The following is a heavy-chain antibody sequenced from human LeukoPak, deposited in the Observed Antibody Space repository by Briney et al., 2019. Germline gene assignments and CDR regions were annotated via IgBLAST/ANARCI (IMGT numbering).Heavy chain of an antibody. CDR3: ARGYCSGGSCYSVENWFDP. Sequence: ASVKVSCKAAGYTFTGYYMFWVQQAPGQGLEWMGRINPNSGGTNYAQKFQGRVTMTRDTSISTAYMEPSRLRSDDTAVYYCARGYCSGGSCYSVENWFDPWGQGNLVTVSS. CDR2: INPNSGGT. CDR1: GYTFTGYY. D-gene: IGHD2-15*01. J-gene: IGHJ5*02. V-gene: IGHV1-2*06.